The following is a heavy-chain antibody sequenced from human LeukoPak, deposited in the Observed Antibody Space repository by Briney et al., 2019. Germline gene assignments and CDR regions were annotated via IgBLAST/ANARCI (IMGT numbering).Heavy chain of an antibody. CDR1: GFTFGSYA. J-gene: IGHJ4*02. V-gene: IGHV3-30*04. CDR3: ARVAGSGLWLHGGFYY. D-gene: IGHD5-18*01. Sequence: SGGSLRLSCAASGFTFGSYAMHWVRQAPGKGLEWVAVISYDGSNKYYADSVKGRFTISRDNSKNTLYLQMNSLRAEDTAVYYCARVAGSGLWLHGGFYYWGQGTLVTVSS. CDR2: ISYDGSNK.